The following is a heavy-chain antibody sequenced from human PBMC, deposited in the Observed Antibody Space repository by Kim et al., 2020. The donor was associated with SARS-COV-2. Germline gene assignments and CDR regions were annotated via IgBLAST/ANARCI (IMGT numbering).Heavy chain of an antibody. Sequence: GGSLRLSCAASGFTFSSYAMSWVRQAPGKGLEWVSAISGSGGSTYYADSVKGRFTISRDNSKNTLYLQMNSLRAEDTAVYYCAKNGGVMITFGGVNGAGPNSFDDWGEQRMVTVAS. CDR2: ISGSGGST. J-gene: IGHJ5*02. CDR1: GFTFSSYA. CDR3: AKNGGVMITFGGVNGAGPNSFDD. V-gene: IGHV3-23*01. D-gene: IGHD3-16*01.